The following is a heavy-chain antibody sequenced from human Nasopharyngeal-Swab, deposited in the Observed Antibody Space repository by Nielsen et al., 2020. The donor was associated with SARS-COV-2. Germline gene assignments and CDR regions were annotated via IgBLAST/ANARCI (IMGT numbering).Heavy chain of an antibody. J-gene: IGHJ4*02. Sequence: GGSLRLSCAASGFTYDDYAMHWVRQAPGKGLEWVSVITWNNGPAYTDSVKGRFIISRDNARNSLYLQMNSLRPDDTALYYCTKGRADYSNPSFDNWGQGTLVTVSS. D-gene: IGHD4-11*01. CDR2: ITWNNGP. V-gene: IGHV3-9*01. CDR1: GFTYDDYA. CDR3: TKGRADYSNPSFDN.